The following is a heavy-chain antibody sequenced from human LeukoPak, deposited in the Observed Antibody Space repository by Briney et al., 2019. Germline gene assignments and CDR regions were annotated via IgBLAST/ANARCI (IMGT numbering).Heavy chain of an antibody. CDR1: GGSISSGDYY. D-gene: IGHD3-10*01. CDR3: ASKLWFGELFYDY. Sequence: SETLSLTCTVSGGSISSGDYYWSWIRQPPGKGLEWIGYIYYSGSTYYNPSLKSRVTISVDTSKNQFSLKLSSVTAADTAVYYCASKLWFGELFYDYWGQGTLVTVSS. V-gene: IGHV4-30-4*01. CDR2: IYYSGST. J-gene: IGHJ4*02.